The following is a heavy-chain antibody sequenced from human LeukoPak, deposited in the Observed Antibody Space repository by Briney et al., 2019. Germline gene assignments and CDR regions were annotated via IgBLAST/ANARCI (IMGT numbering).Heavy chain of an antibody. D-gene: IGHD4-23*01. CDR3: ARDNSVEDTAWWFDP. V-gene: IGHV1-46*01. CDR2: INPSGGST. J-gene: IGHJ5*02. Sequence: ASVKVSCKASGYTFSSYYMHWVRQAPGQGLEWMGIINPSGGSTSYAQKFQGRVTMTRDMSASTDYMELSSLRSEDTAVYYCARDNSVEDTAWWFDPWGQGTLVTVSS. CDR1: GYTFSSYY.